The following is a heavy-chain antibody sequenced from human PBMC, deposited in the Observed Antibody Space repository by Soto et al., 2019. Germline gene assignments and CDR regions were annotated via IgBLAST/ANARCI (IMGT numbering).Heavy chain of an antibody. CDR1: GXIFSGYF. J-gene: IGHJ6*02. CDR3: AREMFPRPNVVPVVPGTSAMDV. V-gene: IGHV3-30-3*01. D-gene: IGHD2-15*01. CDR2: ISSDEDNK. Sequence: GSLRLSCAASGXIFSGYFMHWVRQAPGKGLELVAVISSDEDNKFYADSVRGRFHISRDNYKSTLDLQMSVLRGEDTAAYFCAREMFPRPNVVPVVPGTSAMDVWGQGTTVTVSS.